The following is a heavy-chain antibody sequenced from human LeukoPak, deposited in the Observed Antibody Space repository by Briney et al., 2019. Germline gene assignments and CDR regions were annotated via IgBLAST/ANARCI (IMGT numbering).Heavy chain of an antibody. D-gene: IGHD6-13*01. V-gene: IGHV1-2*02. CDR1: GYTFTGYY. J-gene: IGHJ4*02. Sequence: ASVKVSCKASGYTFTGYYMHWVRQAPGQGLEWMGWINPNSGGTNYAQKFQGRVTMTRDTSISTAYMELSRLRSDDTAVYYCARVGQQLVRGVHYFDYWGQGTLVTVSS. CDR3: ARVGQQLVRGVHYFDY. CDR2: INPNSGGT.